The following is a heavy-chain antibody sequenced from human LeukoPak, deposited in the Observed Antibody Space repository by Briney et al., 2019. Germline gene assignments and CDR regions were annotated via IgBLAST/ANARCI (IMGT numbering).Heavy chain of an antibody. J-gene: IGHJ4*02. Sequence: PSETLSLTCTVSGGSISSCYWSWIRQPAGKGLEWIGRIYTSGSTNYNPSLKSRVIMSVDTSKNQFSLKLSSVTAADTAVYYCAIDYYDSSGHDYWGQGTLVTVSS. D-gene: IGHD3-22*01. CDR1: GGSISSCY. CDR2: IYTSGST. V-gene: IGHV4-4*07. CDR3: AIDYYDSSGHDY.